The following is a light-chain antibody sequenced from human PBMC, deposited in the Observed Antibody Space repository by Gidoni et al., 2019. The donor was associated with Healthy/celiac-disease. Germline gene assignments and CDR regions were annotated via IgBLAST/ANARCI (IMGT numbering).Light chain of an antibody. CDR1: QSVSSSY. J-gene: IGKJ4*02. V-gene: IGKV3-20*01. Sequence: VLTHSPATLSLSPGERAPLSCRASQSVSSSYLALYQQKPGQAPRLLIYGASSRAIGIPDRSSGRGCGKDFTITIRRLEAEDFAVYCWQQDGSSPTFGGGTKVEIK. CDR3: QQDGSSPT. CDR2: GAS.